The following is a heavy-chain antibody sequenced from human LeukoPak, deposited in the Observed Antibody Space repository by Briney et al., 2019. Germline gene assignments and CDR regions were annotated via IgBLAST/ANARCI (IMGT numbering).Heavy chain of an antibody. CDR1: GFTFSNAW. Sequence: GGSLRLSCAASGFTFSNAWMSWVRQAPGKGLEWVGRIKSKTDGGTTDYAAPVKGRFTISRDDSKNTLYLQMNSLKTEGTAVYYCTTDPQYYDFWSGYYSVDYWGQGALVTVSS. J-gene: IGHJ4*02. CDR3: TTDPQYYDFWSGYYSVDY. CDR2: IKSKTDGGTT. D-gene: IGHD3-3*01. V-gene: IGHV3-15*01.